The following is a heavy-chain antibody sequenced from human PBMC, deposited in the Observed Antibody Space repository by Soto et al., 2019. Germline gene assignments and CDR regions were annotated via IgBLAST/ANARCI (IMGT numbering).Heavy chain of an antibody. CDR3: AKARMGAGVRGYFDY. Sequence: QVQLVESGGGVVHPGKSLRLSCAGSGFTFSSYGMDWVRQAPGKGLEWVAVISYDGSNKYYAYSVKGRFTISRDNSKNTLYLQMSSLRADDTAVYYCAKARMGAGVRGYFDYWGQGTLVTVSS. CDR1: GFTFSSYG. J-gene: IGHJ4*02. V-gene: IGHV3-30*18. CDR2: ISYDGSNK. D-gene: IGHD3-10*01.